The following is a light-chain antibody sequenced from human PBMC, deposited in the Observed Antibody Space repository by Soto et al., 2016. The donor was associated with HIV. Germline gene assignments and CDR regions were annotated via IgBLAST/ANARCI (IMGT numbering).Light chain of an antibody. V-gene: IGKV1-9*01. CDR1: QGISSY. CDR2: AAS. J-gene: IGKJ1*01. Sequence: DIQLTQSPSFLSASVGDRVTITCRASQGISSYLAWYQQKPGKAPKLLIYAASTLQSGVPSKFSGSGSGTEFTLTISSLQPEDFATYSCQQLNSYHTWTFGQGTKVKSN. CDR3: QQLNSYHTWT.